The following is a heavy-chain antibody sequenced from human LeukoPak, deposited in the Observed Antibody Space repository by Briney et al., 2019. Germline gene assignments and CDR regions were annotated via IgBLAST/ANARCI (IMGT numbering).Heavy chain of an antibody. J-gene: IGHJ4*02. V-gene: IGHV3-23*01. Sequence: GGSLRLSCAASGFTLSSYAMSWVRQAPGKGLEWVSAISGSGGSTYYADSVKGRFTISRDDSKNTLYLQMNSLRAEDTAVYYCAKDQGSGSYYMGVDYWGQGTLVTVSS. CDR2: ISGSGGST. CDR1: GFTLSSYA. D-gene: IGHD1-26*01. CDR3: AKDQGSGSYYMGVDY.